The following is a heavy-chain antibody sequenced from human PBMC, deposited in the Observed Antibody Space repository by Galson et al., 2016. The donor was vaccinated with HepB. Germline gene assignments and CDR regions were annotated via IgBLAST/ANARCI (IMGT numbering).Heavy chain of an antibody. CDR1: GFIFSTHD. D-gene: IGHD3-9*01. CDR3: AKDQLLRILRYFDWVNDAFDM. J-gene: IGHJ3*02. Sequence: SLRLSCAASGFIFSTHDMHWVRQVTGKGLEWASGIKSDGSYTNYADSVKGRFTISRDNSMDTLYLQMNSLRAEDTAVYYCAKDQLLRILRYFDWVNDAFDMWGQGTMVTVSS. V-gene: IGHV3-74*01. CDR2: IKSDGSYT.